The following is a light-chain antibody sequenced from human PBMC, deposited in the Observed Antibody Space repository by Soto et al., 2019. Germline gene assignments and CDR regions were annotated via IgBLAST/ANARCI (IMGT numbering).Light chain of an antibody. CDR2: KAS. Sequence: DIQMTQSPSTLSASVGDRVTITCRASQTISSWLAWYQQKPGKAPKVLIYKASSLESGVPSRFSGSGYGTEFTLTISSLQPEDFATYYCLQYNSYPWTFGQGTKVDIK. V-gene: IGKV1-5*03. J-gene: IGKJ1*01. CDR3: LQYNSYPWT. CDR1: QTISSW.